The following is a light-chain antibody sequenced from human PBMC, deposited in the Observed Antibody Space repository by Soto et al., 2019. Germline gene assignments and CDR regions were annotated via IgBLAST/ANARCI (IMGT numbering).Light chain of an antibody. CDR3: QQYGSSLT. Sequence: EIVLTQSPATLSLSPGERATLSCRASHSVSTSLAWYQQKPGQAPRLLIYDASNRATGIPARFSGSGSGTDFTLTISRLEPEDFAVYYCQQYGSSLTFGGGTKVDIK. CDR2: DAS. CDR1: HSVSTS. V-gene: IGKV3-20*01. J-gene: IGKJ4*01.